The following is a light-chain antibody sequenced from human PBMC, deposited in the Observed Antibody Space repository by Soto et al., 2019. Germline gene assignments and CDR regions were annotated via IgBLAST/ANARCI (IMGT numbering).Light chain of an antibody. J-gene: IGLJ2*01. V-gene: IGLV1-40*01. CDR3: QSYDSSLSGSV. Sequence: QLVLTQPPSVSGAPGQRVTISCTGSSSNIGAGYDVHWYQQLPGTAPKLLIYGNSNRPSVVPDRFSGSKSGTSASLAITGLQAEDEADYYCQSYDSSLSGSVFGGGTKLTVL. CDR2: GNS. CDR1: SSNIGAGYD.